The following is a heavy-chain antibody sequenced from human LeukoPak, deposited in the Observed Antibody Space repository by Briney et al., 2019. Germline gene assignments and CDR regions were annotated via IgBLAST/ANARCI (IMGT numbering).Heavy chain of an antibody. CDR2: IRSKANSYAT. CDR1: GFTFSGSA. J-gene: IGHJ4*02. D-gene: IGHD3-22*01. CDR3: TSGYYYDSSGYWSALGY. Sequence: GGSLRLSCAASGFTFSGSAMHWVRQASGKGLEWVGRIRSKANSYATAYAASVKGRFTISRDDSKNTAYLQMNSLKTEDTAVYYCTSGYYYDSSGYWSALGYWGQGTLDTVSS. V-gene: IGHV3-73*01.